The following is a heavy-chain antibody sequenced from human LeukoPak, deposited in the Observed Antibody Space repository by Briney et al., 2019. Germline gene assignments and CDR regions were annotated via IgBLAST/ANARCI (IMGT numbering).Heavy chain of an antibody. CDR1: GFTFSSYW. CDR3: AGDASSWYMDY. CDR2: IKQDGSEE. Sequence: GGSLRLSCAASGFTFSSYWMSWVRQAPGKGLEWVANIKQDGSEEYYVDSVKGRFTISRDNAKNSMYLQISSLRVEDTAVYYCAGDASSWYMDYWGQGTLVTVSS. J-gene: IGHJ4*02. V-gene: IGHV3-7*01. D-gene: IGHD6-13*01.